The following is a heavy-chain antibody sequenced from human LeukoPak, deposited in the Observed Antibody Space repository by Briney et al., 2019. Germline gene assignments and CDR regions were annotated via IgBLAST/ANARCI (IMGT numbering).Heavy chain of an antibody. J-gene: IGHJ4*02. CDR2: IDSDGSTT. CDR3: ARSVYGSGGYYRVLDY. CDR1: GFIFSSYW. V-gene: IGHV3-74*01. D-gene: IGHD2-15*01. Sequence: GESLKISCKGSGFIFSSYWMHWVRQAPGKGLVWVSRIDSDGSTTSYADSVKGRFTISRDNAKNTLYLQMNSLRAEDTAVYYCARSVYGSGGYYRVLDYWGQGTLVTVSS.